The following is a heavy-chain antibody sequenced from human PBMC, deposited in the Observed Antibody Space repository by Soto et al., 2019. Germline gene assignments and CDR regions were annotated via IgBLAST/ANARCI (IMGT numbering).Heavy chain of an antibody. CDR2: MWYHGRDL. J-gene: IGHJ4*02. V-gene: IGHV3-33*01. Sequence: QVQLVESGGGVVQPGRSLRLSCAASGFSFSDYVTHWVRQAPGKGLDWVAVMWYHGRDLFYADSVKGRFTISRDNSKNTLYLQMNSLRAEDTAVYYCARDQGGQSGNFIFDTWGQGTLVTVSS. D-gene: IGHD3-16*01. CDR1: GFSFSDYV. CDR3: ARDQGGQSGNFIFDT.